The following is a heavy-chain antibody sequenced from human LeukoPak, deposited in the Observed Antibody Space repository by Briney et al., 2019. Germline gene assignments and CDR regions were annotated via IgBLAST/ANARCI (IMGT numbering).Heavy chain of an antibody. CDR2: TSYDGSNK. V-gene: IGHV3-30*18. CDR1: GFTFSSYG. D-gene: IGHD1-1*01. J-gene: IGHJ4*02. Sequence: GGSLRLPCAASGFTFSSYGMHWVRRAPGKGLEWVAVTSYDGSNKYYADSVKGRFTISRDNSKNTLYLEMNSLRAEDTAVYYCAKKAPGADWSLVYWGQGTLVTVSS. CDR3: AKKAPGADWSLVY.